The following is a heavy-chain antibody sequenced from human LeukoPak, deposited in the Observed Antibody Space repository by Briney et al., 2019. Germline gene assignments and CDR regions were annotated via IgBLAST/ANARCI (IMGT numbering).Heavy chain of an antibody. CDR1: GLSFSSYD. J-gene: IGHJ4*02. V-gene: IGHV3-48*03. D-gene: IGHD2-2*01. CDR2: ISNSGNTI. Sequence: PGGSLSLTCVVSGLSFSSYDMHWVRQAPGKGLEWISYISNSGNTIYYADSVKGRFTISRDNAKNSLYLQMNSLRAEDTAVYYCDASPRYWGQGTLVTVSS. CDR3: DASPRY.